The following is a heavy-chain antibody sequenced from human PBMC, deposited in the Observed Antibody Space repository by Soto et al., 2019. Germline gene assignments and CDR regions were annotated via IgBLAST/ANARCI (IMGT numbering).Heavy chain of an antibody. V-gene: IGHV4-59*01. J-gene: IGHJ5*02. Sequence: SETLSLTCTASGGSIHSYYWSWIRQSPGRGLEWIGYTFYSGSTKYNPSLKSRVIISIDTSKNQFSLKLNAVTAADTAVYYCARGQYWFDPWDQGTLVTVSS. CDR3: ARGQYWFDP. CDR1: GGSIHSYY. CDR2: TFYSGST.